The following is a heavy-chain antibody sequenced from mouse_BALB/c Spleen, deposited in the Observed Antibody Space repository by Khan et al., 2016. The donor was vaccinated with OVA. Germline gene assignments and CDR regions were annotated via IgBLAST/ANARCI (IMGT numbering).Heavy chain of an antibody. Sequence: QVQLQQSGAELVRPGASVKLSCKASGYTFTSYWMNWVKQRPGHGLEWTGRIDPSDSESHYNQMFKDKATLTVDKSSTTAYMQLSSLTSEDSAVYYCARREKYGYDPSWFAYWGQGTLVTVSA. CDR2: IDPSDSES. J-gene: IGHJ3*01. V-gene: IGHV1-61*01. CDR1: GYTFTSYW. D-gene: IGHD2-2*01. CDR3: ARREKYGYDPSWFAY.